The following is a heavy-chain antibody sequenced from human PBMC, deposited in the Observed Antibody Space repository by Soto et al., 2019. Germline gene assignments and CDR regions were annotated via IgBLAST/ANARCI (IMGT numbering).Heavy chain of an antibody. D-gene: IGHD2-15*01. CDR2: IWYDGSNK. CDR3: AREGTYCSGGSCYPHFDY. Sequence: QVQLVESGGGVVQPGRSLRLSCAASGFTFSSYGMHWVRQAPGKGLEWVAVIWYDGSNKYYADSVKGRFIISRDNSKNTLYLQMNSLRAEDTAVYYCAREGTYCSGGSCYPHFDYWGQGTLVTVSS. CDR1: GFTFSSYG. J-gene: IGHJ4*02. V-gene: IGHV3-33*01.